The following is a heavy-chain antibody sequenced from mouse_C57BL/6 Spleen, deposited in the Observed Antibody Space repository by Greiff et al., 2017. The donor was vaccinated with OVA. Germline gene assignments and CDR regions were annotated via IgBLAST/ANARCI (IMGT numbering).Heavy chain of an antibody. V-gene: IGHV5-4*01. Sequence: DVHLVESGGGLVKPGGSLKLSCAASGFTFSSYAMSWVRQTPEKRLEWVATISDGGSYTYYPDNVKGRFTISRDNAKNNLYLQMSHLKSEDTAMYYCARANYDYYAMDYWGQGTSVTVSS. D-gene: IGHD1-1*02. CDR2: ISDGGSYT. CDR3: ARANYDYYAMDY. J-gene: IGHJ4*01. CDR1: GFTFSSYA.